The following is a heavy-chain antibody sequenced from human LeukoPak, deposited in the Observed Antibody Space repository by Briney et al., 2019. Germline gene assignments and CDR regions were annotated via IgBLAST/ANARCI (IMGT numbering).Heavy chain of an antibody. CDR3: ARDANYYYYYMDV. Sequence: SETLSLTCTVSGGSISSSSYYWGWIRQPPGKGLEWIGRIYTSGSTNYNPSLKSRVTISVDTSKNQFSLKLSSVTAADTAVYYCARDANYYYYYMDVWGKGTTVTISS. V-gene: IGHV4-39*07. CDR2: IYTSGST. CDR1: GGSISSSSYY. J-gene: IGHJ6*03.